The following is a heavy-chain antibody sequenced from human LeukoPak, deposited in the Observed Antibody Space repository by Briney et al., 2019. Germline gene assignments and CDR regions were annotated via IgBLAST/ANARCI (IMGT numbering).Heavy chain of an antibody. Sequence: SGGSLRLSCAASGFTFSSYAMHWVRQAPGKGLEWVAVISYDGSNEYYADSVKGRLTISRDNSKNTLYLQMNSLRAEDTAVYYCARDIGYCSGGSCYDFDYWGQGTLVTVSS. CDR3: ARDIGYCSGGSCYDFDY. J-gene: IGHJ4*02. CDR1: GFTFSSYA. D-gene: IGHD2-15*01. V-gene: IGHV3-30-3*01. CDR2: ISYDGSNE.